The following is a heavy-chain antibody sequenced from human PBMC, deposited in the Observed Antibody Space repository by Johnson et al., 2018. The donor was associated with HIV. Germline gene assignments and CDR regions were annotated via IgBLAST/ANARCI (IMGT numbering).Heavy chain of an antibody. V-gene: IGHV3-9*01. CDR3: AKGGSAVAVDFDI. J-gene: IGHJ3*02. D-gene: IGHD6-19*01. CDR2: ISWNSGTI. CDR1: ALSFSGYA. Sequence: VQLVESGGGVVQPGRSLRLSCTSALSFSGYAMHWVRQAPGTGLEWVSGISWNSGTIGNADSVKGRFTVSRDNAKNSLYLQMNSLRAEDTAVYYCAKGGSAVAVDFDIWGQGTMVTVSS.